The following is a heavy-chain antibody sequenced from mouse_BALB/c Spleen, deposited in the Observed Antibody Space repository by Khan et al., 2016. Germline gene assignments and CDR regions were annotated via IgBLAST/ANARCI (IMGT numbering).Heavy chain of an antibody. CDR3: ALDGSWFAY. D-gene: IGHD2-3*01. CDR2: IDPENGNT. V-gene: IGHV14-1*02. Sequence: EVKLEESGAELVRPGALVTLSCKASGFNIKDYYMHWVKQRPEQGLEWIGWIDPENGNTIYDPKFQGKASITADTSSNTAYLQLSSLTSEDTAVYYCALDGSWFAYWGQGTLVTVSA. J-gene: IGHJ3*01. CDR1: GFNIKDYY.